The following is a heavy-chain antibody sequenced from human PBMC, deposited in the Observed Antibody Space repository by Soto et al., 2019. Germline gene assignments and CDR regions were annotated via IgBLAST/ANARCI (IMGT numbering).Heavy chain of an antibody. D-gene: IGHD5-18*01. V-gene: IGHV4-31*03. Sequence: QVQLQESGPGLVKPSQTLSLTCTVSGGSISSGGYYWSWIRQHPGKGLEWIGYIYYSGSTYYNPSLKSRVTRAVDTSKNQFSLKLSSVTAADTAVYYCARSLSVDTAMVYGYWGQGTLVTVSS. CDR2: IYYSGST. J-gene: IGHJ4*02. CDR1: GGSISSGGYY. CDR3: ARSLSVDTAMVYGY.